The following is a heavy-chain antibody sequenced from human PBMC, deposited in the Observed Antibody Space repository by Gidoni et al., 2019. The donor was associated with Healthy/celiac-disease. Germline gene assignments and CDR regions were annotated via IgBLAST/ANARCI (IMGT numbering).Heavy chain of an antibody. CDR3: TRDYLLEWLLPRNWFDP. J-gene: IGHJ5*02. V-gene: IGHV3-49*03. CDR2: IRSKAYGGTT. CDR1: GFTFGDYA. D-gene: IGHD3-3*01. Sequence: EVQLVESGGGLVQPGRSLRLSCTASGFTFGDYAMSWFRQAPGTGLEWVGFIRSKAYGGTTEYAASVKGRFTISRDDSKSIAYLQMNSLKTEDTAVYYCTRDYLLEWLLPRNWFDPWGQGTLVTVSS.